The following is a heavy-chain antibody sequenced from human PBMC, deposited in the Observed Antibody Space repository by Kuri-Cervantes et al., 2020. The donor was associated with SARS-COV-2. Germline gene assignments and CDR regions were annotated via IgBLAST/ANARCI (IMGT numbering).Heavy chain of an antibody. CDR3: GPFSRYAYDFDK. Sequence: GESLKISCAASGFAFSSHSMTWLRQAPGRELEWVSAISGNSVWIYYADSVKGRFTISRDNSKNIVYLQMNSLGADDTAVYYCGPFSRYAYDFDKWGQGIVVTVSS. CDR1: GFAFSSHS. V-gene: IGHV3-23*01. D-gene: IGHD3-9*01. J-gene: IGHJ4*02. CDR2: ISGNSVWI.